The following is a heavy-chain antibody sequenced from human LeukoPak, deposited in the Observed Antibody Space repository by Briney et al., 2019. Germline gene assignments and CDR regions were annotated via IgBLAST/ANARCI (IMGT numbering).Heavy chain of an antibody. CDR3: ERHNVRLGYWFDP. CDR2: IYPGDSDT. V-gene: IGHV5-51*01. D-gene: IGHD3-10*02. Sequence: GESLKISCKGSGYRFTSYWIGWVRQMPGKGLEWMGIIYPGDSDTRYSPSFQGQVTISPDKSISTAYLQWRSLKASDPAMYYCERHNVRLGYWFDPWGQGTLVTVSS. J-gene: IGHJ5*02. CDR1: GYRFTSYW.